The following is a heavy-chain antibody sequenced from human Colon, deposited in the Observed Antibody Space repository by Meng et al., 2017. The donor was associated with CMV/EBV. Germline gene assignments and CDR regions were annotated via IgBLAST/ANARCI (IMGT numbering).Heavy chain of an antibody. Sequence: GSLRLSCAASGFTFSSYWMHWVRQAPGKGLVWVSRINSDGSSTSYADSVKGRFTISRDNAKNTLYLQMNSLRAEDTAVYYCARDGGLHRRGGDFDYWGQGTLVTVSS. CDR2: INSDGSST. CDR1: GFTFSSYW. CDR3: ARDGGLHRRGGDFDY. J-gene: IGHJ4*02. V-gene: IGHV3-74*01. D-gene: IGHD3-16*01.